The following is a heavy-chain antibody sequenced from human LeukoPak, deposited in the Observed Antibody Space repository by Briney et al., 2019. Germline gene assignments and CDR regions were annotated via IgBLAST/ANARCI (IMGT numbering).Heavy chain of an antibody. CDR1: GLTFSTSG. D-gene: IGHD5-18*01. Sequence: GGSLRLSCTASGLTFSTSGFNWVRQAPGKGLEWVASIGPTGSDRYHADSIKGRFTISRDNAKNTLYLQMNSLRAEDTAVYYCARDAPGNTALDYWGQGTLVTVSS. J-gene: IGHJ4*02. CDR2: IGPTGSDR. CDR3: ARDAPGNTALDY. V-gene: IGHV3-21*01.